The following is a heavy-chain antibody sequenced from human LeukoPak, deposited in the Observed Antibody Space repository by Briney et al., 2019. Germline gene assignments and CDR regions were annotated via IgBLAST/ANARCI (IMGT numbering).Heavy chain of an antibody. CDR3: ARNSASDYYCDY. V-gene: IGHV3-30-3*01. Sequence: QPGRSLRLSCAASGFTFSNHAMHWVRQTPGKGLEWVAVISFDATKKYYADSVRGRFTVSRDNFKNTLYLQMNSLRAEDMAIYYCARNSASDYYCDYWGQGTLVTVSS. D-gene: IGHD2-21*02. J-gene: IGHJ4*02. CDR1: GFTFSNHA. CDR2: ISFDATKK.